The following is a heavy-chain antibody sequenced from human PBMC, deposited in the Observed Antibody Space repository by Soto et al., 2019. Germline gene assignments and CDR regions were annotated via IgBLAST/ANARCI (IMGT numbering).Heavy chain of an antibody. Sequence: SVKVSCKASGGTFSSYTISWVRQAPGQGLEWMGRIIPILGIANYAQKFQGRVTITADKSTSTAYMEPSSLRSEDTAVYDCARDPPRRHLTWFDPWGQGTPVTVSS. CDR3: ARDPPRRHLTWFDP. V-gene: IGHV1-69*04. CDR2: IIPILGIA. J-gene: IGHJ5*02. CDR1: GGTFSSYT.